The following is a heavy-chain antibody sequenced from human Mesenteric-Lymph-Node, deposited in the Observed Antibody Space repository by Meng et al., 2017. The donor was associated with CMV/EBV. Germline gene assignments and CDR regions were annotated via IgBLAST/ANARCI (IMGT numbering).Heavy chain of an antibody. CDR2: IYYSGST. J-gene: IGHJ4*02. CDR3: ARDGDYYDSSGYNPFDY. Sequence: QLQLQESGPGLVKPSETLSLTCTVSGGSISSSSYYWGWIRHPPGKGLEWIGSIYYSGSTYYNPSLKSRVTISVDTSKNQFSLKLSSVTAADTAVYYCARDGDYYDSSGYNPFDYWGQGTLVTVSS. V-gene: IGHV4-39*07. CDR1: GGSISSSSYY. D-gene: IGHD3-22*01.